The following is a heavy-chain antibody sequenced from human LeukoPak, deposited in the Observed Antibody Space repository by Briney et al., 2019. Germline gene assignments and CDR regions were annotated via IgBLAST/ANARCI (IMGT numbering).Heavy chain of an antibody. CDR2: IKYSGYT. D-gene: IGHD3-10*01. CDR1: GDSFRSYY. Sequence: SETLSLTCTVSGDSFRSYYWSWIRQPPGKGLEWIGYIKYSGYTDYNPSLKGRGAISVDTSKSQFSLKLTSVTTADTAVYFCARGGYGSGSYYGDDTFDIWGQGTNVTVSS. CDR3: ARGGYGSGSYYGDDTFDI. V-gene: IGHV4-59*01. J-gene: IGHJ3*02.